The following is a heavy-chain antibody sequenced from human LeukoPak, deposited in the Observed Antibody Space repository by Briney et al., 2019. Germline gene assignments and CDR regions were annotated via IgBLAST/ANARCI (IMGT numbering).Heavy chain of an antibody. CDR2: ISRTCGTI. J-gene: IGHJ3*02. Sequence: PGGSLRLSCAASGFTFSKYSMKWVRQAPGKGLEWVSYISRTCGTIYYADSVKGRFTISRDNSKNTLYLQMNSLRAEDTAVYYCAKVSSGLKIPSDAFDIWGQGTMVTVSS. CDR3: AKVSSGLKIPSDAFDI. D-gene: IGHD6-25*01. V-gene: IGHV3-48*01. CDR1: GFTFSKYS.